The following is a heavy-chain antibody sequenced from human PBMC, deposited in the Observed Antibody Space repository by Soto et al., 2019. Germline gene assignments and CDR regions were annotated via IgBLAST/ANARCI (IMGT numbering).Heavy chain of an antibody. D-gene: IGHD1-26*01. CDR1: GYMFVNYD. J-gene: IGHJ4*02. Sequence: QVRLAQSGTEVKKPGASVKLSCKASGYMFVNYDISWVRQAPGQGLEWMGWMNPHSGDRGSAQRFQGRVTMTRDTPIGTAYMELSSLTSEDTAVYYCARGKRWDGVDDGFDFWGQGTLVTVSS. CDR2: MNPHSGDR. V-gene: IGHV1-8*01. CDR3: ARGKRWDGVDDGFDF.